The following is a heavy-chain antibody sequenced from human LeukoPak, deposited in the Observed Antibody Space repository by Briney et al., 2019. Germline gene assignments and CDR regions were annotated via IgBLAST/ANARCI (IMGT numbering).Heavy chain of an antibody. J-gene: IGHJ4*01. CDR2: INHSGGT. CDR3: ATFADSEPIDT. D-gene: IGHD2-21*01. CDR1: GGSFSGDY. V-gene: IGHV4-34*01. Sequence: PSETLSLTCVVSGGSFSGDYLTWIRQAPGKGLEWIGDINHSGGTAYNPSLKSRASLSFDTSKNHFSLYLTSVTAADTAVYFCATFADSEPIDTWGHGTLVTVSS.